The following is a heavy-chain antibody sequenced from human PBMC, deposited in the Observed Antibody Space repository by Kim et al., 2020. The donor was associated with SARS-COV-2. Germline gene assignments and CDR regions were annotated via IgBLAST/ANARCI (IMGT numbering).Heavy chain of an antibody. CDR2: ISSCGSYI. J-gene: IGHJ4*02. D-gene: IGHD3-16*02. V-gene: IGHV3-21*01. CDR3: AREMPEKGLSIDY. CDR1: GFTFSNYS. Sequence: GGSLRLSCAASGFTFSNYSMNWVRQAPGKGLEWVSSISSCGSYIYYADSVKGRFTTSRDNAKNSLDLQMSSLRAEDTAVYYCAREMPEKGLSIDYWGQGTLVTVSS.